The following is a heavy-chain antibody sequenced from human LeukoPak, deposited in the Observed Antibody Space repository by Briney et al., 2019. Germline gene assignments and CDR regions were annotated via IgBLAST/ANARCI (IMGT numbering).Heavy chain of an antibody. J-gene: IGHJ5*02. D-gene: IGHD6-13*01. CDR3: ARLPTGYSSSWYWFDP. Sequence: SETLSLTCTVSGRSISSYYWSWIRQPPGKGQEWIGYIYYSGSTNYNPSLKSRVTISVDTSKNQFSLKLSSVTAADTAVYYCARLPTGYSSSWYWFDPWGQGTLVTVSS. CDR2: IYYSGST. CDR1: GRSISSYY. V-gene: IGHV4-59*08.